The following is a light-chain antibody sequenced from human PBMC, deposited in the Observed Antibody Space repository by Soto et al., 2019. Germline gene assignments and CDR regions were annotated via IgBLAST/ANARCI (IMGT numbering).Light chain of an antibody. CDR2: KVS. Sequence: DVVMTQSPLSLPVTLGQSASISRRSSQRLVYSDGKTYLNWFQQRXGQSPRXXIYKVSNRDSGVPDRGSGSGAGTDCARKISRVEAEDVAVYYCMQGTHWTITFGQGTRLEIK. CDR3: MQGTHWTIT. CDR1: QRLVYSDGKTY. J-gene: IGKJ5*01. V-gene: IGKV2-30*01.